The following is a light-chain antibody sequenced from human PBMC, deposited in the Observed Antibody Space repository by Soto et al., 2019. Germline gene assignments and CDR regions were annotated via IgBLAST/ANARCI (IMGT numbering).Light chain of an antibody. CDR2: AAY. V-gene: IGKV1-9*01. J-gene: IGKJ5*01. CDR1: QGISSY. CDR3: KQLNSYPIT. Sequence: DIQLTQSPSFLSASVGDRVTITCRASQGISSYLGWYQQKPGKAPKLLIFAAYTLQSGAQSRFSGSGSGTEFTLTIRSLQPEDFATYYCKQLNSYPITFGQGTRLEIK.